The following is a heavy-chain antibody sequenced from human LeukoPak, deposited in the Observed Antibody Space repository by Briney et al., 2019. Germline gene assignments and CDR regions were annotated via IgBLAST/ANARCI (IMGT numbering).Heavy chain of an antibody. Sequence: GGSLRLSCAASGFTFSTYVMSWVRQAPGKGLEWVAVISHDGSNKYYADSVKGRFTISRDNSKNTLYLQMNSLRAEDTAVYYCARDSMIVVALGVLDYWGQGTLVTVSS. CDR2: ISHDGSNK. D-gene: IGHD3-22*01. CDR1: GFTFSTYV. V-gene: IGHV3-30*03. CDR3: ARDSMIVVALGVLDY. J-gene: IGHJ4*02.